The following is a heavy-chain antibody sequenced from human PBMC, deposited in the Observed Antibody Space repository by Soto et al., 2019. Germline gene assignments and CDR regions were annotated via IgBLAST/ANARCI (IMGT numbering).Heavy chain of an antibody. CDR3: AHLNTRGYYFDY. Sequence: ESGPTRVNPTDTLTLSVTFSGCSLSTKQVGVGWIRQPPGKALEWLAHVYWNDDKYYSLSLKSRLTISKDTSKSQVVLAMTNMDPVDTATYYCAHLNTRGYYFDYWGQRALVTVSS. CDR1: GCSLSTKQVG. CDR2: VYWNDDK. V-gene: IGHV2-5*01. J-gene: IGHJ4*02.